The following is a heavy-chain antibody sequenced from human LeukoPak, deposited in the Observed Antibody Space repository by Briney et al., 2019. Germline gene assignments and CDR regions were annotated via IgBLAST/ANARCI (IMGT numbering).Heavy chain of an antibody. CDR2: IIPIFGTA. J-gene: IGHJ6*02. V-gene: IGHV1-69*13. D-gene: IGHD3-16*01. Sequence: SVKVSCKASGGTFSSYAISWVRQAPGQGLEWMGGIIPIFGTANYAQKLQGRVTITADESTSTAYMELSSLRSEDTAVYYCARGREGDPYYYYYGMDVWGQGTTVTVSS. CDR1: GGTFSSYA. CDR3: ARGREGDPYYYYYGMDV.